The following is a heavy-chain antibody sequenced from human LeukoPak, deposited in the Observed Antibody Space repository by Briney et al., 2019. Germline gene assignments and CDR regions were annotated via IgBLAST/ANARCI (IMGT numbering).Heavy chain of an antibody. CDR3: ARDDNWGFDY. J-gene: IGHJ4*02. D-gene: IGHD7-27*01. V-gene: IGHV3-21*05. CDR2: IRGSGSGM. CDR1: GFAFSDYS. Sequence: PGGPLRLSCAASGFAFSDYSMNWVRQAPGKGLEWVSNIRGSGSGMGSGVYYADSVKGRFTISRDNAKNSLYLQMNSLRADDTAFYYCARDDNWGFDYWGQGALVTVSS.